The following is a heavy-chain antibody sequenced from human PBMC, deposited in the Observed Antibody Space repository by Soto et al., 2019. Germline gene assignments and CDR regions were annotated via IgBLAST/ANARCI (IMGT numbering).Heavy chain of an antibody. Sequence: GASVKVSCKTSGYNFSNYDISWVRQTPGQGLEWMGWVSPYNGIANYTHKFQGRVTMTTDTSTATAHMELTSLRSDDTAMYYCARGTSLIMAAPDYWGQGTLVTVSS. V-gene: IGHV1-18*04. J-gene: IGHJ4*02. CDR3: ARGTSLIMAAPDY. D-gene: IGHD2-8*01. CDR1: GYNFSNYD. CDR2: VSPYNGIA.